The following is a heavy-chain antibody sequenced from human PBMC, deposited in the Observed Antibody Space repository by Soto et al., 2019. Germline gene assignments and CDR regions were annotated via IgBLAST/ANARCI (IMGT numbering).Heavy chain of an antibody. J-gene: IGHJ4*02. V-gene: IGHV5-51*01. CDR3: ARQEQYYSSWPYYFDS. CDR2: VYPGDSDT. Sequence: PGESLKISCKGSGYTFTNYWIGWVRQMPGKGLEWMGIVYPGDSDTRYSPSFQGQVTISADKSISTAYLQWSSLKASDSAMYYCARQEQYYSSWPYYFDSWGQGTLVTVSS. D-gene: IGHD6-13*01. CDR1: GYTFTNYW.